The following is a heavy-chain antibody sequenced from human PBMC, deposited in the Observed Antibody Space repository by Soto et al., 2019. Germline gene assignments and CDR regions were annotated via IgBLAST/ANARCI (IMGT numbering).Heavy chain of an antibody. J-gene: IGHJ3*02. CDR3: ALSSGYYYDDAFDI. V-gene: IGHV1-69*06. CDR1: GGTFSSYA. D-gene: IGHD3-22*01. CDR2: ITPIFGTA. Sequence: SVKVSCKASGGTFSSYAISWVRQAPGQGLEWMGGITPIFGTANYAQKFQGRVTITADKSTSTAYMELSSLRSEDTAVYYCALSSGYYYDDAFDIWGQGTMVTVSS.